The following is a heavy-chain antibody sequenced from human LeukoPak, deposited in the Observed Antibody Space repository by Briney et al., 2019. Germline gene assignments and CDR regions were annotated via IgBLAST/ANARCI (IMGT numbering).Heavy chain of an antibody. CDR3: TRVQAGRSGLMDV. D-gene: IGHD2-8*02. CDR2: IDPDGSTT. Sequence: GGSLRLSCAASGFTLNGYWMHWVRQAPGEGLVWVSRIDPDGSTTNYAESVKGRFTTSRDNAKNTVYLQMNSLRAEDTALYYCTRVQAGRSGLMDVWGRGTTVTVSS. CDR1: GFTLNGYW. J-gene: IGHJ6*02. V-gene: IGHV3-74*01.